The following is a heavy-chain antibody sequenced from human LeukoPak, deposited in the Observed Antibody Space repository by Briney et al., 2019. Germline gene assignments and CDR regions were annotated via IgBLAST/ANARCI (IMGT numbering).Heavy chain of an antibody. D-gene: IGHD3-22*01. J-gene: IGHJ4*02. V-gene: IGHV3-7*01. CDR1: GFTFSSYW. Sequence: GGSLRLSCAASGFTFSSYWMSWVRQAPGRVLEWVANIKQDGSEKYYVDSVKGRFTISRDNAKNSLYLQMNSLRAEDTAVYYCARSRGTTSWYYYDSSGYYLDYWGQGTLVTVSS. CDR3: ARSRGTTSWYYYDSSGYYLDY. CDR2: IKQDGSEK.